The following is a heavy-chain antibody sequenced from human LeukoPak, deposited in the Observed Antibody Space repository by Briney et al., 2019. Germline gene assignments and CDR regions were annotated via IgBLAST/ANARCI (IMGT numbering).Heavy chain of an antibody. CDR3: ARVGSASYHFDY. CDR1: GYTLTELS. D-gene: IGHD2-2*01. Sequence: ASVKVSCKVSGYTLTELSMHWVRQAPGQGLEWMGWISAFNGNTNYAQKLQGRVTMTTDTSTSTVYMELRSLTSDDTAVYHCARVGSASYHFDYWGQGTLVTVSS. J-gene: IGHJ4*02. CDR2: ISAFNGNT. V-gene: IGHV1-18*01.